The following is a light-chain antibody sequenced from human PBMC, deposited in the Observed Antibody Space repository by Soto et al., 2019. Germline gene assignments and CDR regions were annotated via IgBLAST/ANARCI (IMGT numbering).Light chain of an antibody. V-gene: IGLV2-11*01. CDR2: DVY. Sequence: FVLTQPRSVSRSPGQSVTISCTGTSSNVGGYNYVSWYQHHPGKAPKLVIYDVYNRPSGVPDRFSGSKSDNTASLTISGLQAEDEADYYCCSYAGSNTFYVFGTGTKVNVL. J-gene: IGLJ1*01. CDR3: CSYAGSNTFYV. CDR1: SSNVGGYNY.